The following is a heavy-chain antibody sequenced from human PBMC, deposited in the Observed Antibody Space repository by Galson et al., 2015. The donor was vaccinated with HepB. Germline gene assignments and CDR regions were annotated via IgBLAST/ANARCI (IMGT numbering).Heavy chain of an antibody. J-gene: IGHJ6*02. D-gene: IGHD3/OR15-3a*01. CDR1: GYTFNPYA. CDR2: VNTGTGNP. V-gene: IGHV7-4-1*02. Sequence: SVKVSCKASGYTFNPYAINWVRQAPGQGLEWMGWVNTGTGNPTYAPGFTGRFVFSLDTSFNTAHLQISSLKAEDTAVYYCARDLIWPHMDVWGQGTTVTVSS. CDR3: ARDLIWPHMDV.